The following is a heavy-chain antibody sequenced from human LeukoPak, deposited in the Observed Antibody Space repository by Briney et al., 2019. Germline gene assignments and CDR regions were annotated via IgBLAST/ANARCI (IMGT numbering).Heavy chain of an antibody. D-gene: IGHD3-22*01. J-gene: IGHJ1*01. CDR3: ARHSKYYYDSSGSYVGYFQH. V-gene: IGHV4-59*08. CDR2: TYYSGST. CDR1: GXSISVYY. Sequence: SETLSLTCTVSGXSISVYYGSWIRQPPGKGLEWIGYTYYSGSTNYNPSLKSRVTISVDTSKNQFSLKLSSVTAADTAVYYCARHSKYYYDSSGSYVGYFQHWGQGTLVTVSS.